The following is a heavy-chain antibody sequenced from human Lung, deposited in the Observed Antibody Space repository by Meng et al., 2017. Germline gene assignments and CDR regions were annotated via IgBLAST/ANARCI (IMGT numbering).Heavy chain of an antibody. D-gene: IGHD2-8*01. V-gene: IGHV1-3*01. J-gene: IGHJ4*02. CDR1: GYTFTSYA. CDR2: INAGNGNT. CDR3: ARGEGYCTNGVCSPGY. Sequence: QVQLVQSGAEVKKPGASVKVSCKASGYTFTSYAMHWVRQAPGQRLEWMGWINAGNGNTKYSQKFQGRVTITRDTSASTAYMELSSLRSEDTAVYYCARGEGYCTNGVCSPGYWGQVPLVTVSS.